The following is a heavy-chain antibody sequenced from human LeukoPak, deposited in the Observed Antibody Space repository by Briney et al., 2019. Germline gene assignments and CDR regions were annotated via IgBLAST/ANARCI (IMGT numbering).Heavy chain of an antibody. CDR2: ISNSGSSI. CDR3: ASEESRYYFDY. D-gene: IGHD2-2*01. J-gene: IGHJ4*02. CDR1: GFTFSDSY. V-gene: IGHV3-11*04. Sequence: RSGGSLRLSCAASGFTFSDSYMTWIRQAPGKGLEWVSYISNSGSSIYYADSVKGRFTTSRDNAKSSLYLQMNSLRAEDTAVYYCASEESRYYFDYWGQGTLVTVSS.